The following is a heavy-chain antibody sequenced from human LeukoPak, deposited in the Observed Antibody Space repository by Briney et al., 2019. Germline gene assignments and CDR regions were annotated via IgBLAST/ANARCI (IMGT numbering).Heavy chain of an antibody. Sequence: GASVKISCKASGYTFTINHIHWVRQAPGQGLEWMGVINPSGDSTTYAQNFQGRVTMTRDTSTSTVYMELRSLSSEDTAIYYCAKLATSDTGETYWGQGTLVTVSS. V-gene: IGHV1-46*01. J-gene: IGHJ4*02. CDR3: AKLATSDTGETY. CDR1: GYTFTINH. D-gene: IGHD3-16*01. CDR2: INPSGDST.